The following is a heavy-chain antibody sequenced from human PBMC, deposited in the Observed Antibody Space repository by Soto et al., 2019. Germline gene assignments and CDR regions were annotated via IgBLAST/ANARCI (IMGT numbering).Heavy chain of an antibody. CDR2: IDPSDSYT. J-gene: IGHJ6*02. D-gene: IGHD2-8*01. Sequence: GESLKISCKCSGYSCTSYWISWVRQMPGKGLEWMGRIDPSDSYTNYSPSFQGHVTISADKSISTAYLQWSSLKASDTAMYYCARLRATNYYYYGMDVWGQGTTVTVSS. CDR1: GYSCTSYW. CDR3: ARLRATNYYYYGMDV. V-gene: IGHV5-10-1*01.